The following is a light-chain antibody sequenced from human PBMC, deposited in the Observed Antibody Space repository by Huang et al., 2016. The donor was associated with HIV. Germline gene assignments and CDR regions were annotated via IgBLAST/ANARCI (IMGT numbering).Light chain of an antibody. CDR3: QQYNDWPPYT. CDR2: GAS. V-gene: IGKV3-15*01. J-gene: IGKJ2*01. Sequence: EIVMTQSPATLSVSPGERATLSCRASHRVTTNLAWYQQKPGQAPRLLIYGASTRATGVPARFSCSGSGTEFTLTISSLQSEDFAVYYCQQYNDWPPYTFGQGTKLEIK. CDR1: HRVTTN.